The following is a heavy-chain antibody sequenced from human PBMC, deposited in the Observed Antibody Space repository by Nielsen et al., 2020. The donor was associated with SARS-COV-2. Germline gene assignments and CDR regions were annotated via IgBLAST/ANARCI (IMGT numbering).Heavy chain of an antibody. CDR2: ISWNSGSI. V-gene: IGHV3-9*01. Sequence: SLKISCAASGFTFDDYAMHWVRQAPGKGLEWVSGISWNSGSIGYADSVKGRFTISRDNAKNSLYLQMNSLRAEDTALYYCAKSGGDYYDSSGYYLWGQGTLVTVSS. CDR1: GFTFDDYA. D-gene: IGHD3-22*01. CDR3: AKSGGDYYDSSGYYL. J-gene: IGHJ4*02.